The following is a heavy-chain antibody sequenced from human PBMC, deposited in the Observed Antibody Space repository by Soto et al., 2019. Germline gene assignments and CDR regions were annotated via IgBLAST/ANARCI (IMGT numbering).Heavy chain of an antibody. Sequence: GGSLRLSCAASGFTFSNFWMSWVRQAPGKGLEWVANIKEDGSEKDYVDPVKGRFTITRDNAKHSXXLXMNNLRAEDTAVYCCTRKRFGMDVWGQGTTVTVSS. CDR2: IKEDGSEK. V-gene: IGHV3-7*03. CDR1: GFTFSNFW. CDR3: TRKRFGMDV. J-gene: IGHJ6*02.